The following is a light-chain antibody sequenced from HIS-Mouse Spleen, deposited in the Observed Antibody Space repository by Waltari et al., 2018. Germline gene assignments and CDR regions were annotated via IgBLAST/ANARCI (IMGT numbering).Light chain of an antibody. V-gene: IGLV2-8*01. J-gene: IGLJ2*01. CDR1: SSDVGRYTS. CDR2: EVS. Sequence: QSALTQPPSASGSPGQSVTISCTGTSSDVGRYTSVSWYQQPPGKAPKLMIYEVSKRPSGVPDRFSGSKSGNTASLTVSGLQAEDEADYYCSSYAGSNNLVFGGGTKLTVL. CDR3: SSYAGSNNLV.